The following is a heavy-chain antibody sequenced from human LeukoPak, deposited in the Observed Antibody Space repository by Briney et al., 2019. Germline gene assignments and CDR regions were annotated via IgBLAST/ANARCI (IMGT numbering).Heavy chain of an antibody. CDR2: IYHSGST. CDR3: ARGRSGYSYGPFDY. D-gene: IGHD5-18*01. J-gene: IGHJ4*02. CDR1: GGSISSGGYS. Sequence: SETLSLTCAVSGGSISSGGYSWSWIRQPPGKGLEWIGYIYHSGSTYYNPSLKSRVTISVDRSKNQFSLKLSSVTAADTAVYYRARGRSGYSYGPFDYWGQGTLVTVSS. V-gene: IGHV4-30-2*01.